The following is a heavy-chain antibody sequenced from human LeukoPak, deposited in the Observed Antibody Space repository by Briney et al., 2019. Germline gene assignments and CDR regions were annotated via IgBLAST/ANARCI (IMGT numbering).Heavy chain of an antibody. D-gene: IGHD2/OR15-2a*01. Sequence: QPGGSLRLSCAASGFTFSSYAMSWVRQAPGKGPEWVSGISGNGVSTYYADSGKGRFTISRDNSKNTLYLQMNSLRAEDTAVYYCAKANSATDGAEYFQHWGQGTLVTVSS. CDR2: ISGNGVST. J-gene: IGHJ1*01. CDR1: GFTFSSYA. CDR3: AKANSATDGAEYFQH. V-gene: IGHV3-23*01.